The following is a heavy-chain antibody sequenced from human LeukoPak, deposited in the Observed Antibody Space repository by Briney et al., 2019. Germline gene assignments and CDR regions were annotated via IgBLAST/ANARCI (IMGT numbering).Heavy chain of an antibody. CDR3: ARAKPLDY. CDR2: INHSGST. CDR1: GGSFSGYY. V-gene: IGHV4-34*01. Sequence: PSETLSLTCAVYGGSFSGYYWSWIRQPPGKGLEWIGEINHSGSTNYNPSLKSRVTISVDTSKNQFPLKLSSVTAADTAVYYCARAKPLDYWGQGTLVTVSS. J-gene: IGHJ4*02.